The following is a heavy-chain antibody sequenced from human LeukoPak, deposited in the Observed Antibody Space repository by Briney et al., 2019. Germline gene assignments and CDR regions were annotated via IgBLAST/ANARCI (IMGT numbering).Heavy chain of an antibody. D-gene: IGHD6-13*01. CDR1: GYTFTSHA. J-gene: IGHJ5*02. Sequence: ASVKVSCKASGYTFTSHAINWVRQATGQGLEWMGWVNPNSGNTGYAQKFQDRVTMTRNTSISTAYMELSSLESEDTAVYYCARPQSKGRDLSGLGAAEFAPWGQGTLVTVSS. CDR2: VNPNSGNT. CDR3: ARPQSKGRDLSGLGAAEFAP. V-gene: IGHV1-8*01.